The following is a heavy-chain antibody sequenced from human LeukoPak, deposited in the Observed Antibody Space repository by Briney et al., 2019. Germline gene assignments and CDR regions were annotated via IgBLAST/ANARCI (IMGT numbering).Heavy chain of an antibody. J-gene: IGHJ4*02. D-gene: IGHD3-22*01. V-gene: IGHV3-15*01. CDR2: IKRKTDGWTT. CDR3: TTVGQSGYYDSSGYYYFDY. Sequence: GGSLRLSCAASGFTFSHAWMSWVRQAPGKGLEWVGRIKRKTDGWTTDYAAPVKGRFTISRDDSQNTLYLQMNSLESEDTAVYYCTTVGQSGYYDSSGYYYFDYWGQGTLVTVSS. CDR1: GFTFSHAW.